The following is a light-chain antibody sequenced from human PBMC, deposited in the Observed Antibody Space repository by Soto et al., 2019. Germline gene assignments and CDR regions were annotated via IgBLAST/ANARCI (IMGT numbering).Light chain of an antibody. V-gene: IGKV3-20*01. CDR3: QQYGSSTWT. J-gene: IGKJ1*01. CDR1: QSVSSSY. Sequence: EIVLTQSPGTLSLSPGESATLSCRASQSVSSSYLAWYQQKPGQAPRLLITGASSRATGIPDRLSGSGYGTDFTLTISRLEPEDFAAYYCQQYGSSTWTFGQGTKVDIK. CDR2: GAS.